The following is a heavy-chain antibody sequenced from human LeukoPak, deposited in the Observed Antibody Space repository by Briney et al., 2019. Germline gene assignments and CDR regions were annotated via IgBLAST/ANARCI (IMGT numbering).Heavy chain of an antibody. CDR1: GFTFSSYE. V-gene: IGHV3-48*03. J-gene: IGHJ4*02. CDR3: ARGSGSYEGAFDY. D-gene: IGHD1-26*01. Sequence: GGSLRLSCAASGFTFSSYEMNWVRQAPGKGLEWVSYMDSGGSVIHYADSVRGRFTISRDNAKNSLYLQMNSLRPEDTAVYYCARGSGSYEGAFDYWGQGTLVTVSS. CDR2: MDSGGSVI.